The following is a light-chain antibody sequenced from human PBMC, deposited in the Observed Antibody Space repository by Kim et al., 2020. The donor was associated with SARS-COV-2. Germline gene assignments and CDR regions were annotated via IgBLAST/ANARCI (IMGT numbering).Light chain of an antibody. J-gene: IGKJ1*01. Sequence: EIVLTQSPGTLCLSPGDRATLSCRASQSVYSDYLAWYQQKPGQAPRLLIHEASIRATGIPDRFSGSGSGTDFTLTIRRLQPEDFAVYYCQQYGSSWTFVQGTKVDIK. CDR1: QSVYSDY. CDR2: EAS. CDR3: QQYGSSWT. V-gene: IGKV3-20*01.